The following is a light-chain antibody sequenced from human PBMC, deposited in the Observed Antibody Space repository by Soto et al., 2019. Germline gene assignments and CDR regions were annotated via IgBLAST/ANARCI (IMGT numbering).Light chain of an antibody. CDR1: QTISSW. V-gene: IGKV1-5*03. Sequence: DIQMTQSPSTLSGSVGYRVTITCRASQTISSWLAWYQQKPGKAPKLLIYKASTLKSGVPSRCSGSGSGREFTLTMSSLQPDDFATYYCQHYNSYSVACGQGTKLQLK. J-gene: IGKJ1*01. CDR2: KAS. CDR3: QHYNSYSVA.